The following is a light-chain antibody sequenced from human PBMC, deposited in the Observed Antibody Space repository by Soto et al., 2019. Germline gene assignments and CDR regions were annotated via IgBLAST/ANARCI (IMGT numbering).Light chain of an antibody. Sequence: QSVLTQPASVSGSPGQSITISCTGTSSDVGGYNYVSWYQQQPGKAPKFMIYDVSNRPSGVSNRFSGSKSGNTASLTISGLQAEDEADYYCSSYTTSNTRQIVFGTGTRSPS. J-gene: IGLJ1*01. CDR1: SSDVGGYNY. V-gene: IGLV2-14*01. CDR2: DVS. CDR3: SSYTTSNTRQIV.